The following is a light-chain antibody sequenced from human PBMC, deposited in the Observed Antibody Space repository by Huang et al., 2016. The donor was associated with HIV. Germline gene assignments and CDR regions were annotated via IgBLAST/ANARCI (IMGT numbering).Light chain of an antibody. Sequence: EIVLTQSPATLSLSPGERATLSCRASQSVPIYLPWYQQKPGQAPRLLIYDASNRATGIPARFSGSGSGTDFTLTISSLQSEDFAVYYCQQRSAWPLTFGGGTKVEI. CDR2: DAS. CDR3: QQRSAWPLT. J-gene: IGKJ4*01. CDR1: QSVPIY. V-gene: IGKV3-11*01.